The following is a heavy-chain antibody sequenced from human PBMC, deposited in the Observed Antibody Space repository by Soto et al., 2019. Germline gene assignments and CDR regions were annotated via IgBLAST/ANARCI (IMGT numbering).Heavy chain of an antibody. CDR3: ARVRQLVGYFYYYMDV. D-gene: IGHD6-6*01. Sequence: SVKVSCKASGGTFSSYAISWVRQAPGQGLEWMGGIIPIFGTANYAQKFQGRVTITADESTSTAYMELSSLRSEDTAVYYCARVRQLVGYFYYYMDVWGKGTTVTVSS. CDR1: GGTFSSYA. CDR2: IIPIFGTA. J-gene: IGHJ6*03. V-gene: IGHV1-69*13.